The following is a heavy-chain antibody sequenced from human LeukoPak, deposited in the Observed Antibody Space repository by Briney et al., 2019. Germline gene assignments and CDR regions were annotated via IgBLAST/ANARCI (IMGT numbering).Heavy chain of an antibody. Sequence: PGGSLRLSCAASGFTFSSYAMHWVRQAPGKGLEWVSGISGSGGSTYYADSVKGRFTISRDNSKNSLYLQMNSLRAEDTAVYYCARVAAAGMGDYWGQGTLVTVSS. CDR2: ISGSGGST. D-gene: IGHD6-13*01. V-gene: IGHV3-23*01. CDR3: ARVAAAGMGDY. CDR1: GFTFSSYA. J-gene: IGHJ4*02.